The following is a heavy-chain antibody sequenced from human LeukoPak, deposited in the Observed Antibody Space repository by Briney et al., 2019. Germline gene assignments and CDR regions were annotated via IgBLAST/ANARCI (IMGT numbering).Heavy chain of an antibody. V-gene: IGHV3-7*01. D-gene: IGHD1-7*01. CDR1: GFTFSTYW. CDR3: ASMGVERLSITGTTWFFDN. Sequence: GGSLRLSCAASGFTFSTYWMTWVRQVPGKGLEWVANIKQDGSEKYYVDSVKGRLTISRDNAKNSLYLQMNSLRAEDTAVYYCASMGVERLSITGTTWFFDNWGQGTLVSVSS. CDR2: IKQDGSEK. J-gene: IGHJ4*02.